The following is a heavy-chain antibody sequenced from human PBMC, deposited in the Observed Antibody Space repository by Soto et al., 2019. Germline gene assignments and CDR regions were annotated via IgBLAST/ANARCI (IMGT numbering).Heavy chain of an antibody. CDR2: INTDGSIT. J-gene: IGHJ4*02. CDR3: ARDTDGLHY. Sequence: PGGSLRLSCAASGLIFSNYKMHWVRQAPGKGLVWVSRINTDGSITDYADSVKGRFTVSRDNPKNTLYLQMNSLRAEDTAVYYCARDTDGLHYWGQGTPVTVPT. CDR1: GLIFSNYK. V-gene: IGHV3-74*01.